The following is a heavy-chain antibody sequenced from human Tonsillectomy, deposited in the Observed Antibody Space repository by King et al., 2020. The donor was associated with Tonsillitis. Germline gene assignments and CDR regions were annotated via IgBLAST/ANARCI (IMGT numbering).Heavy chain of an antibody. CDR1: AGSISSANYY. CDR2: INYSVST. CDR3: ARQGGAYPTAWFDP. Sequence: QLQESGPGVVKPAETLSLTCSFAAGSISSANYYWCGSRQPPGRGQWFICSINYSVSTHNNPSLKSRVTLSIDTSKSPFSLKVNSVTAADTAVYYCARQGGAYPTAWFDPWGQGTLVTVSS. V-gene: IGHV4-39*07. D-gene: IGHD3-10*01. J-gene: IGHJ5*02.